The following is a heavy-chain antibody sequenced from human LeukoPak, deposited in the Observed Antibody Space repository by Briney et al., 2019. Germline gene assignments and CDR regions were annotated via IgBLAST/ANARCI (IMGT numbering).Heavy chain of an antibody. D-gene: IGHD3-3*01. J-gene: IGHJ6*03. V-gene: IGHV3-11*04. CDR2: ISSSGSTI. Sequence: WGSLRLACAASSFTFSDYYMSWIRQAPGKGLEWVSYISSSGSTIYYADSVNGRFTISRDNAKNSLYLKTNSLRAEDTAVYYCARDRRFLEWLLPYYYYMDVWGKGTTVTASS. CDR1: SFTFSDYY. CDR3: ARDRRFLEWLLPYYYYMDV.